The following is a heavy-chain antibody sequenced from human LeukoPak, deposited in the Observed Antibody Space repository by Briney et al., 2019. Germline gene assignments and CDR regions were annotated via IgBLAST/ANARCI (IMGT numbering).Heavy chain of an antibody. CDR2: ISYDGSNK. CDR3: ASSIFGVVLGTKLDY. CDR1: GFTFSSYT. D-gene: IGHD3-3*01. J-gene: IGHJ4*02. V-gene: IGHV3-30*03. Sequence: GGSLRLSCVASGFTFSSYTMHWVRQAPGNGLEWVAVISYDGSNKYYADSVKGRFTISRDNSKNTLFLQMSSLRPEDTALYYCASSIFGVVLGTKLDYWGQGTLVTVSS.